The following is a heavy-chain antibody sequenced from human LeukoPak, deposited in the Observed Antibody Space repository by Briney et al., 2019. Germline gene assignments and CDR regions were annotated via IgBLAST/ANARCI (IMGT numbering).Heavy chain of an antibody. V-gene: IGHV3-23*01. J-gene: IGHJ4*02. D-gene: IGHD2-15*01. CDR2: ISGSGGST. CDR3: AKLHCSGGSCYPGYFDY. CDR1: GFTFSSYA. Sequence: GGSLRLSCAASGFTFSSYAMSWVRQAPGKGLEWVSAISGSGGSTYYADSVKGRFTISRDNSKNTLYLQMNSLRAGDTAVYYCAKLHCSGGSCYPGYFDYWGQGTLVTVSS.